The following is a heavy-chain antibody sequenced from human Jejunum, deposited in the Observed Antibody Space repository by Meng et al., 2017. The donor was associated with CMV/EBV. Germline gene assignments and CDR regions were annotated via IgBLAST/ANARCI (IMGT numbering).Heavy chain of an antibody. CDR2: IYPADSDT. CDR1: TRYW. J-gene: IGHJ4*02. Sequence: TRYWVGGMRQMAGEGLEWKGIIYPADSDTRNRTYYQGKVTCSVDKSIDTAYSEWSSLKASDTAMYYCATSLLVLPASVRPNHFDSWGQGTLVTVSS. CDR3: ATSLLVLPASVRPNHFDS. D-gene: IGHD6-6*01. V-gene: IGHV5-51*01.